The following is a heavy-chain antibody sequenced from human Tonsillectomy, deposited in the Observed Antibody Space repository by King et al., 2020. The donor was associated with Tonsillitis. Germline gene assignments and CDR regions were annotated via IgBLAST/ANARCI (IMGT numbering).Heavy chain of an antibody. J-gene: IGHJ1*01. CDR2: INPKSGDT. V-gene: IGHV1-2*02. D-gene: IGHD2-8*01. CDR3: ATNAIGSDVSAYRDFRH. CDR1: GDTFTGHF. Sequence: QLVQSGAELRKPGASVTVSCRPSGDTFTGHFVHWVRQAPGQGLEWMGWINPKSGDTNYVPKFQGRVTLSGDLSITTAYMGLSNLRPDDTAVYYCATNAIGSDVSAYRDFRHWGQGTLVTVSS.